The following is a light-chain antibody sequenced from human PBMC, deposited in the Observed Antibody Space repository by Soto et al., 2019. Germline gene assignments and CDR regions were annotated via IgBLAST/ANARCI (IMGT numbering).Light chain of an antibody. J-gene: IGLJ2*01. CDR2: EVS. V-gene: IGLV2-14*01. CDR3: SSYTSSVTVA. CDR1: SGDVSGYNS. Sequence: QSALTQPASASGSPGQSITISCTGTSGDVSGYNSVSWYQQHPGKAPKLMIYEVSNRPSGVSNRFSGSKSGNTASLTISGLQAEDEAVYYCSSYTSSVTVAFGGGTKLTVL.